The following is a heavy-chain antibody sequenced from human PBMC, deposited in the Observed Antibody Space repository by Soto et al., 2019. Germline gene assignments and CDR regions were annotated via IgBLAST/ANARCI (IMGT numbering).Heavy chain of an antibody. V-gene: IGHV4-4*02. D-gene: IGHD2-15*01. J-gene: IGHJ5*01. CDR1: GASISSAFW. CDR3: STLPPRIVVVKTLFPT. Sequence: PSETLSLTCAVSGASISSAFWWTWVRQAPGKGLEWIGEIYHVGSTKYNPSLKSRVTISVDKSNNQFSLELRSVTAADTAVYYCSTLPPRIVVVKTLFPTWGHGILVPVSS. CDR2: IYHVGST.